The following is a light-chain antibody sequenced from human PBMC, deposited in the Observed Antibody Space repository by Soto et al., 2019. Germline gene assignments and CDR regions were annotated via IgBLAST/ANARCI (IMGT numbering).Light chain of an antibody. CDR1: QSVNTY. J-gene: IGKJ2*01. V-gene: IGKV1-39*01. Sequence: DIQMTQSPSSLSASVGDRVTITCRASQSVNTYLNWYQKRQGKAPKLLIYAATSLQSGVPPRFSGSGSGTDFNLTISVLQPEDFATYYCQQSHNTPYTFGLGTMLEVK. CDR3: QQSHNTPYT. CDR2: AAT.